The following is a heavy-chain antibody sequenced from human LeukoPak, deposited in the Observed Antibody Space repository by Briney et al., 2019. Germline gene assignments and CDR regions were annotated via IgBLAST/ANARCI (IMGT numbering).Heavy chain of an antibody. CDR1: GFTYNHYG. CDR3: AKDAQRGFDYSNSLEY. J-gene: IGHJ4*02. Sequence: PGRSLRLSCAASGFTYNHYGMHWVRQAPGKGLEWVAVIWSDGTEKYYADAVKGRLTVSRDDSRNTLYLQMNSLRGEDTAVYYCAKDAQRGFDYSNSLEYWGQGTLVTVSS. D-gene: IGHD4-11*01. CDR2: IWSDGTEK. V-gene: IGHV3-33*03.